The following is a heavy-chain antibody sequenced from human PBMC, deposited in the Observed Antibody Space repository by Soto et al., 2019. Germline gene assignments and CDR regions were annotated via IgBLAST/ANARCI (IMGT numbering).Heavy chain of an antibody. CDR2: IDYSGST. J-gene: IGHJ4*02. Sequence: QVQLQESGPGLVKPSETLSLTCTVSGGSISTYYWSWIRQPPGKGLEWIGYIDYSGSTSYNPPLNSRVTLSVNTSKNQVSLKLSSVTAADTAVYYCAREYSSWEYWGQGILVSVSS. D-gene: IGHD6-19*01. CDR3: AREYSSWEY. CDR1: GGSISTYY. V-gene: IGHV4-59*01.